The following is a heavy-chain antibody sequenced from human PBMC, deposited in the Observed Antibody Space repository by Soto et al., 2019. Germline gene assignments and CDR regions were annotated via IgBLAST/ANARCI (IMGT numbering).Heavy chain of an antibody. V-gene: IGHV3-33*01. Sequence: QVQLVESGGGVVQPGKSLRLSCAASGFTFSTYGMHWVRQAPGKGLEWVAVIWYDGSNKYHGDSLKGRFTISRDNSKNTLHLQVNNLRAEDTAGYYLRREGVLGDTAVVESGGQGAVVSGSS. J-gene: IGHJ4*02. CDR1: GFTFSTYG. D-gene: IGHD5-18*01. CDR2: IWYDGSNK. CDR3: RREGVLGDTAVVES.